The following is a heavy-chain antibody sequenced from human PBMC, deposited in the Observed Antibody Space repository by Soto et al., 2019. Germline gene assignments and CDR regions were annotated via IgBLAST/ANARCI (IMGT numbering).Heavy chain of an antibody. Sequence: SSETLSLTCNVSGASISNYYWTWIRQSPEKGLEWIGYMYYNGNINYNPSLKSRVTISIDTSKNQFSLTLKSVSAADTAVYYCASGGNWFDPWGQGVLVTVSS. CDR2: MYYNGNI. V-gene: IGHV4-59*01. D-gene: IGHD3-16*01. CDR3: ASGGNWFDP. CDR1: GASISNYY. J-gene: IGHJ5*02.